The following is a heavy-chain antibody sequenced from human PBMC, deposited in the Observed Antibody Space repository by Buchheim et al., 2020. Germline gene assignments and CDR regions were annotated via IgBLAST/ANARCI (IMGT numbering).Heavy chain of an antibody. D-gene: IGHD3-22*01. CDR1: GFTFSNYG. J-gene: IGHJ4*02. CDR3: AKSDYYDSSGYNWGFDH. CDR2: IRYDGSNK. V-gene: IGHV3-30*02. Sequence: QVQPVESGGGVVQPGRSLRLSCAASGFTFSNYGMHWVRQAPGKGLEWVAFIRYDGSNKYYADSVKGRFTISRDNSDNNLYLQMNSLRAEDTAVYYCAKSDYYDSSGYNWGFDHWGQGTL.